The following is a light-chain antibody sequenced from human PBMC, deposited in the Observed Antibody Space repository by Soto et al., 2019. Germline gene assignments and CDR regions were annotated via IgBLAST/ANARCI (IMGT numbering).Light chain of an antibody. V-gene: IGKV1-5*02. CDR2: DAS. J-gene: IGKJ1*01. Sequence: DIQMTQSPSSLSASVGDRVTIICRASQSVSTRLAWYQQKPGKAPKVLIYDASSWAGGVPSRFSGSGSETDFTLTISSLQPEDFATYSCQQSYSTTWTFGQGTKVEIK. CDR3: QQSYSTTWT. CDR1: QSVSTR.